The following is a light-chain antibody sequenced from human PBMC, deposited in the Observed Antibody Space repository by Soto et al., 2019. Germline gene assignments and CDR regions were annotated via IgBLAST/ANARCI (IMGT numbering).Light chain of an antibody. J-gene: IGLJ1*01. V-gene: IGLV2-14*03. Sequence: QSVLTQPASVSGSPGQSITISCTGTSSDVGAYNFVSWYQQHPGKLPKLMIFYVSRRPSGVSDRFSGSKSGNTASLTISGLQAKDEGDYYCISYTSSSTHVFGSGTKLTVL. CDR2: YVS. CDR1: SSDVGAYNF. CDR3: ISYTSSSTHV.